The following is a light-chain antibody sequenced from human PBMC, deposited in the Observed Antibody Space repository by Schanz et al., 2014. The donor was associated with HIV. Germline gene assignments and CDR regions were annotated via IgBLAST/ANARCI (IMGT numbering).Light chain of an antibody. CDR3: QVWDSNTVL. CDR2: YDT. Sequence: SYELTQPPSVSVAPGKTASITCGGNNVGIKSVHWYQQKPGQAPVMVISYDTDRPSGIPERFSGSNSGHTASLTISRAQVGDEADYYCQVWDSNTVLFGGGTKLTVL. CDR1: NVGIKS. V-gene: IGLV3-21*01. J-gene: IGLJ2*01.